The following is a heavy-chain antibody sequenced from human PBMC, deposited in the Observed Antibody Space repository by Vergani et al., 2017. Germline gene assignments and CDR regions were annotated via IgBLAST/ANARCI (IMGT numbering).Heavy chain of an antibody. CDR3: ARDAIEYRSSWGPRVIDY. Sequence: QVQLQQSGPGLVKPSQTLSLTCAISGDSVSSNSAAWNWIRQSPSRGLEWLGRTYYRSKWYNYYAVSVKSRITINPDTSKNQFPLQLNSVTPEDAAVYYCARDAIEYRSSWGPRVIDYWGQGTLVTVSS. D-gene: IGHD6-6*01. J-gene: IGHJ4*02. V-gene: IGHV6-1*01. CDR2: TYYRSKWYN. CDR1: GDSVSSNSAA.